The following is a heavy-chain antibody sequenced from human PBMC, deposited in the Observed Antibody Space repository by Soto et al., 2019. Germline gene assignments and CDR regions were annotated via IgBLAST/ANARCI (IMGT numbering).Heavy chain of an antibody. CDR2: IHDSGNT. V-gene: IGHV4-30-4*01. Sequence: SETLSLSCTVFGGSVSIGDYLWSWIRQRPGKGLEWIGYIHDSGNTYYNPSLKSRVTISLDTSKNQFSLKVTSMTAADTAVYFCARARGGDSGDYASLFDRWGQGNLVTVSS. J-gene: IGHJ5*02. CDR3: ARARGGDSGDYASLFDR. D-gene: IGHD4-17*01. CDR1: GGSVSIGDYL.